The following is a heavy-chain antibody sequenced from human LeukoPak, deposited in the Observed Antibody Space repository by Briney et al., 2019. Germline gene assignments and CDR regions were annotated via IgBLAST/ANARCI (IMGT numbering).Heavy chain of an antibody. J-gene: IGHJ4*02. CDR2: INPNSGGT. V-gene: IGHV1-2*02. D-gene: IGHD6-19*01. CDR1: GYTFTGYY. CDR3: ATGVAVAGTGLDYFDY. Sequence: ASVKVSCKASGYTFTGYYMHWVRQASGQGLEWTGWINPNSGGTNYAQKFQGRVTMTRDTSISTAYMELSRLRSDDTAVYYCATGVAVAGTGLDYFDYWGQGTLVTVSS.